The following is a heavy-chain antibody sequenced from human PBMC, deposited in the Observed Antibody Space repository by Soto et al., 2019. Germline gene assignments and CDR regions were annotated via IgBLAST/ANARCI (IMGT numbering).Heavy chain of an antibody. Sequence: QVQLVQSGAEVKKPGSSVTVSCTASGGTFNNYAINWVRQAPGQGLEWMGGIIPMFGTSSYARKFQDRVTIAADESTSTAYLELSGLRSEDTAVYFCAGGIRTGNYGMDVWGQGTTVSVSS. V-gene: IGHV1-69*12. D-gene: IGHD3-10*01. CDR2: IIPMFGTS. J-gene: IGHJ6*02. CDR1: GGTFNNYA. CDR3: AGGIRTGNYGMDV.